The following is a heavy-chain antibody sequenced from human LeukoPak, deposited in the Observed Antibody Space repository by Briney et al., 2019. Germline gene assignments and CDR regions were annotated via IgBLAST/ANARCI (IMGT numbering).Heavy chain of an antibody. CDR1: GGTFSSYA. Sequence: GASVKVSCKASGGTFSSYAISWVRQAPGQGLEWMGGIIPIFGTANYAQKFQGRVTITADESTSTAYMELSSLRSEDTAVYYCARDLDRIVPTTADYWGQGTLVTVSS. CDR3: ARDLDRIVPTTADY. D-gene: IGHD5-12*01. CDR2: IIPIFGTA. V-gene: IGHV1-69*13. J-gene: IGHJ4*02.